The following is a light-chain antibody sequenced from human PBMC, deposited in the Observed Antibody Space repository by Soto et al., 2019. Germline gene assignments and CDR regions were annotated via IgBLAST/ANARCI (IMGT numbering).Light chain of an antibody. CDR2: DAS. J-gene: IGKJ1*01. CDR1: QTIRTW. CDR3: QQYNTYPQT. V-gene: IGKV1-5*01. Sequence: DIQMTQSPSTLSAFVGDRVTITCRASQTIRTWLAWYQQKPGKAPELLIFDASSLESGVPARFSGSGSGTEFTLTISSLQPDDFAIYYCQQYNTYPQTFGQGTRWIS.